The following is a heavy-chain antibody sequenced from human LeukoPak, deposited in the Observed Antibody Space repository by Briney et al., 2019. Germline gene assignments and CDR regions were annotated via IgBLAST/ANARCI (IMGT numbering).Heavy chain of an antibody. J-gene: IGHJ4*02. D-gene: IGHD6-19*01. CDR2: ISSSGSTI. V-gene: IGHV3-48*01. Sequence: GGSLRLSCAASGFSFSTYSMHWVSLAPGKGLEWVSYISSSGSTIYYSDSVKGRFTISRDNAKNSLYLQMNSLRAEDTAMYYCARGGYSSGWDYWGQGTLVTVSS. CDR1: GFSFSTYS. CDR3: ARGGYSSGWDY.